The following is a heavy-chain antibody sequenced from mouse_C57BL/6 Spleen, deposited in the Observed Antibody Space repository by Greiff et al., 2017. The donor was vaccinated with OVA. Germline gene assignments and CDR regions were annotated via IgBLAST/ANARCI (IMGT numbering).Heavy chain of an antibody. CDR3: ARCDGYSFFAY. J-gene: IGHJ3*01. Sequence: QVQLKESGPGLVQPSQSLSTTCTVSGFSLTSYGVHWVRQSPGKGLEWLGVIWSGGSTDYNAALISRLSISKDNSKSQVFFKMNSLQADDTAIYYCARCDGYSFFAYWGQGTLVTVSA. CDR1: GFSLTSYG. D-gene: IGHD2-3*01. CDR2: IWSGGST. V-gene: IGHV2-2*01.